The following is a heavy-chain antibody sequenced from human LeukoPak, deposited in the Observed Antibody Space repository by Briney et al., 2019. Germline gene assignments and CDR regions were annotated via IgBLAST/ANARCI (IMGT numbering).Heavy chain of an antibody. J-gene: IGHJ4*02. D-gene: IGHD2-15*01. Sequence: SETLSLTCTVSGGSISTYYWSWIRQPPGKGLEWIGYIYYSGSTNYNPSLKSRVTISVDTSKNQFSLKLSSVTAADTAMYYCARYCSGGSCYSFDYWGQGTLVTVSS. V-gene: IGHV4-59*01. CDR3: ARYCSGGSCYSFDY. CDR2: IYYSGST. CDR1: GGSISTYY.